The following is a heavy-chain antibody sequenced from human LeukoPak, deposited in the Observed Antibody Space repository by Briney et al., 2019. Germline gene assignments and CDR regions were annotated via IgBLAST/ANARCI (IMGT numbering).Heavy chain of an antibody. CDR3: TTTAGRTIFGVVLCPHFDY. CDR1: GFTFSNAW. D-gene: IGHD3-3*01. CDR2: IKSKTDGGTT. Sequence: PGGSLRLSCAASGFTFSNAWMSWVRQAPGKGLEWVGRIKSKTDGGTTDYAAPVKGRFTISRDDSKNTLYLQMNSLKTEDTAVYYCTTTAGRTIFGVVLCPHFDYWGQGTLVTVSS. J-gene: IGHJ4*02. V-gene: IGHV3-15*01.